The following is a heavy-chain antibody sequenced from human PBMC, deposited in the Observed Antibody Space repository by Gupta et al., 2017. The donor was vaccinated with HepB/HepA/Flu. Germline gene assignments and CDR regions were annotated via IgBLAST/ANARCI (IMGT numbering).Heavy chain of an antibody. J-gene: IGHJ5*02. CDR2: MSYEGSTT. D-gene: IGHD3-10*02. V-gene: IGHV3-30*03. Sequence: QVQLVESGGGVVQPGRFLRLSCAVSGFSCSDYGMHWVRQSPDKGLEWVASMSYEGSTTHYADPVRGRFTISRDNPSSKLYLQMNSLEMDDTGVYYCARNGLGGQYNWFGPWGQGTLVTVSS. CDR3: ARNGLGGQYNWFGP. CDR1: GFSCSDYG.